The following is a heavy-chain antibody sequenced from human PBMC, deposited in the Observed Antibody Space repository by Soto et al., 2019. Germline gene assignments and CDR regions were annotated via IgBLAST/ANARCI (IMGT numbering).Heavy chain of an antibody. D-gene: IGHD6-13*01. J-gene: IGHJ6*02. Sequence: EVQVVESGGDLVQPGGSLRLSCAASGFTFSSYNMNWVRQAPGKGLEWVAYISTFSSARYYADSVKGRFTISRDNXXNSLYLQMNSLRDEDTAVYYCARRSTRAAGNNMDVWGQGTTVAVSS. CDR3: ARRSTRAAGNNMDV. V-gene: IGHV3-48*02. CDR1: GFTFSSYN. CDR2: ISTFSSAR.